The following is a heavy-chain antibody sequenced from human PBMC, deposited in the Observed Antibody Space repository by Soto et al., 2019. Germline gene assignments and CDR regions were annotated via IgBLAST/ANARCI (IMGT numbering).Heavy chain of an antibody. CDR1: GYSISSGYY. D-gene: IGHD3-10*01. Sequence: PSETLSLTCAVSGYSISSGYYWGWIRQPPGKGLEWIGSIYHSGSTYYNPSPKSRVTISVDTSKNQFSLKLSSVTAADTAVYYCAREGPSGSSPVWGQGTLVTVSS. J-gene: IGHJ4*02. CDR3: AREGPSGSSPV. CDR2: IYHSGST. V-gene: IGHV4-38-2*02.